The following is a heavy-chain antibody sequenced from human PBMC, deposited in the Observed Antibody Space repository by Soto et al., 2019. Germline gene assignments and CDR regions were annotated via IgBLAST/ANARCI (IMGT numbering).Heavy chain of an antibody. CDR1: GYXFTSYW. V-gene: IGHV5-51*01. CDR2: IYPGDSDT. Sequence: PXEXLKISCKSSGYXFTSYWLVWVRHMPGKGLEWMGIIYPGDSDTRYSTSFQGQVTISADKSISTAYLQWSSLKSSDTDMYYCAGPDYYDSSGYGRWGQGTLVTVSS. J-gene: IGHJ4*02. D-gene: IGHD3-22*01. CDR3: AGPDYYDSSGYGR.